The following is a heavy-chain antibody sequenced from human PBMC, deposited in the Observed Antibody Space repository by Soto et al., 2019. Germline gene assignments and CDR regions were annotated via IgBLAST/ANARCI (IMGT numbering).Heavy chain of an antibody. Sequence: GESLKISCKGSGYSFTSYWIGWVRQMHGKGLEWMGIIYPGDSDTRYSPSLQGQVTISADKSISTAYLQWSSLKASDTAMYYCARRLGYCSGGSCPDSDAFDIWGQGTMVTVSS. CDR1: GYSFTSYW. J-gene: IGHJ3*02. V-gene: IGHV5-51*01. D-gene: IGHD2-15*01. CDR3: ARRLGYCSGGSCPDSDAFDI. CDR2: IYPGDSDT.